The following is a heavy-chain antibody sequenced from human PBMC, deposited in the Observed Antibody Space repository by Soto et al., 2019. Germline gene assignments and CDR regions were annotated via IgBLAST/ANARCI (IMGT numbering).Heavy chain of an antibody. CDR3: AKDRRYYDYYMDV. Sequence: EVQLVESGGGLVQPGRSLRLSCAASGFTFDDYAMHWVRQAPGKGLEWVSCISWNSGSIGYADSVKGRFTISRDNAKNSLYLQMNSLTAEDTALYYCAKDRRYYDYYMDVWGKGTTVTVSS. V-gene: IGHV3-9*01. CDR2: ISWNSGSI. CDR1: GFTFDDYA. J-gene: IGHJ6*03.